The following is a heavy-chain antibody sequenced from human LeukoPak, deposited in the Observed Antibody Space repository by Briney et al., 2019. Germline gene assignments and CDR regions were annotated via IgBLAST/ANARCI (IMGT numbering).Heavy chain of an antibody. J-gene: IGHJ3*01. Sequence: GGSLRLSCAASGFTFSSYWMTWVRQAPGKGLEWVANINQDGSEKYYVDYVKGRFIISRDNAENSLYLQVDNLRAEDTAVYYCARPTVTTGVDAFDFWGQGTMVTVSS. D-gene: IGHD4-11*01. CDR2: INQDGSEK. CDR1: GFTFSSYW. CDR3: ARPTVTTGVDAFDF. V-gene: IGHV3-7*01.